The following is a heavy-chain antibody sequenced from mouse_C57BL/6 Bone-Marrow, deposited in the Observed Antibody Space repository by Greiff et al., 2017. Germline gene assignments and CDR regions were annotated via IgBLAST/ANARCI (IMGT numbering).Heavy chain of an antibody. J-gene: IGHJ2*01. CDR3: AGDYYYGSSLYYFDY. D-gene: IGHD1-1*01. Sequence: VQLKESVAELVRPGASVKLSCTASGFNIKNTYMHWVKQRPEQGLEWIGRIDPANGNTKYAPKFQGKATITADTSSNTAYLQLSSLTSEDTAIYYYAGDYYYGSSLYYFDYWGQGTTLTVSS. CDR2: IDPANGNT. V-gene: IGHV14-3*01. CDR1: GFNIKNTY.